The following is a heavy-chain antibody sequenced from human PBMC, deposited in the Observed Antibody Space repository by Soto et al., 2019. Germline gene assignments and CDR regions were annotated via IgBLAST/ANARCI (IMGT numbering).Heavy chain of an antibody. J-gene: IGHJ4*02. D-gene: IGHD5-12*01. CDR1: GFTFNTYA. CDR3: AKVGTEWLRWRYYFDY. Sequence: GGSLRLSCAASGFTFNTYAMSWVRQAPGKGLEWVSGITAGGETTWYADSVKGRFTISRDNSKNTLYLQMNSLRVEDTAVYYCAKVGTEWLRWRYYFDYWGQGTLVTVSS. CDR2: ITAGGETT. V-gene: IGHV3-23*01.